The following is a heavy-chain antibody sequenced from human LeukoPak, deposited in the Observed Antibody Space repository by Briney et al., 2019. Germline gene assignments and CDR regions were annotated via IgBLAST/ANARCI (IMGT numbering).Heavy chain of an antibody. V-gene: IGHV4-4*07. CDR1: GGSISSYY. CDR2: IYTSGST. CDR3: ARETTDTAMAAYYFDY. D-gene: IGHD5-18*01. Sequence: SETLSLTCTVSGGSISSYYWSWIRQPAGKGLEWIGRIYTSGSTNYNPSLKSRVTMSVDTSKNQFSLRLSSVTAADTAVYYCARETTDTAMAAYYFDYWGQGTLVTVSS. J-gene: IGHJ4*02.